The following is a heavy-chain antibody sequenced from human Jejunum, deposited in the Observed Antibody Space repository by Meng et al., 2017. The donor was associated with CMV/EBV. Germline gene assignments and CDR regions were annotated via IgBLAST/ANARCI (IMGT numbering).Heavy chain of an antibody. D-gene: IGHD6-19*01. J-gene: IGHJ4*02. V-gene: IGHV3-30*02. Sequence: QGQLVESGGGVVQPGESLRLSCAASGFNFNSYGMHWVRQAPGKGLEWLAFIRNDGTNKYYADSVKGRFFILRDTSKNTVYLQLNSLRIEDTAMYYCAKDVAVAGHFDSWGQGTLVTVSS. CDR3: AKDVAVAGHFDS. CDR2: IRNDGTNK. CDR1: GFNFNSYG.